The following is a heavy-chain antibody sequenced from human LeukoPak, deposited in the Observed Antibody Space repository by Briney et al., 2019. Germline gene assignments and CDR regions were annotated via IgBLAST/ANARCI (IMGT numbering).Heavy chain of an antibody. V-gene: IGHV3-23*01. Sequence: GGSLRLSCAASGFTFSSYSMNWVRQAPGKGLEWVSVISGSGVTTYYADSVKGRFTISRDNSKHTLYLQMNSLRAEDTAVYYCSKWKAIVLVPAARSPIDYWGQGTLVTVSS. CDR3: SKWKAIVLVPAARSPIDY. CDR2: ISGSGVTT. CDR1: GFTFSSYS. J-gene: IGHJ4*02. D-gene: IGHD2-2*01.